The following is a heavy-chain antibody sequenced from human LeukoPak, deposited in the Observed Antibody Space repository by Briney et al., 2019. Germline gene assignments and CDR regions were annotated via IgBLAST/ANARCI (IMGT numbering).Heavy chain of an antibody. CDR2: INPNSGGT. V-gene: IGHV1-2*06. D-gene: IGHD3-3*01. CDR3: AREGPYYDFWSGYHFDY. Sequence: ASVKVSCKASGYTFTGYYMHWVRQAPGQGLEWMGRINPNSGGTNYAQKFQGRVTMTRDTSISTAYMELSRLRSDDTAVYYCAREGPYYDFWSGYHFDYWGQRTLVTVSS. J-gene: IGHJ4*02. CDR1: GYTFTGYY.